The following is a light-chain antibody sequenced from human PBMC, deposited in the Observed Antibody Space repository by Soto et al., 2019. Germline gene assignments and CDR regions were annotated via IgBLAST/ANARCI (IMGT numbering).Light chain of an antibody. CDR2: GNS. CDR1: SSNIGARYD. CDR3: QSYDSSLSAYV. J-gene: IGLJ1*01. V-gene: IGLV1-40*01. Sequence: QSVLTQPPSVSGAPGQRVTISCTGSSSNIGARYDVHWYQQLPGTAPKLLISGNSNRPSGVPDRFSGSKSGTSASLAITGLQAEDEADYYCQSYDSSLSAYVFGTGTKVTVL.